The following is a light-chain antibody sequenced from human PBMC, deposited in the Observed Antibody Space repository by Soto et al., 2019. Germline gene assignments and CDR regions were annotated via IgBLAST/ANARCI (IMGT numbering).Light chain of an antibody. V-gene: IGKV1-12*01. CDR2: TAS. CDR3: QHTNNFPVA. J-gene: IGKJ5*01. Sequence: DIQMTQSPSSLSASVGDRVTITCRASQGISTWLAWYQQKPGKAPKLLIYTASRLQSGVPPRFSGSGSGTDFTLNINCLQPEEFATYYCQHTNNFPVAFGQGTRQEI. CDR1: QGISTW.